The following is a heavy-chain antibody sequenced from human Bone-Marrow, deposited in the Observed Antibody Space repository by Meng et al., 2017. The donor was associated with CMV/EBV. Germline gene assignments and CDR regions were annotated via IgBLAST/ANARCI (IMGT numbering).Heavy chain of an antibody. CDR1: GYTFTSYG. D-gene: IGHD2-2*01. CDR3: ARWYCSSTSCYVDY. CDR2: MNPNSGNT. V-gene: IGHV1-8*03. J-gene: IGHJ4*02. Sequence: KGSGYTFTSYGISWVRQDTGQGLEWMGWMNPNSGNTGYAQKFQGRGTITRNTSISTAYMELSSLRSEDTAVYYCARWYCSSTSCYVDYWGQGTLVTVSS.